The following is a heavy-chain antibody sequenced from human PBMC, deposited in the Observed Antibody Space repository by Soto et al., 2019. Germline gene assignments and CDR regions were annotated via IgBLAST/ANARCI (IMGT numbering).Heavy chain of an antibody. Sequence: QVQLVQSGAEVKKPGASVKVSCKASGYTFTSYAMHWVRQAPGQRLEWMGWINAGNGNTKYSQKFQGRVTITRDTSASTSYMELSSLRSEDTAVYYCVFLGYCRRTSCPFDYWGQGTLVTVSS. D-gene: IGHD2-2*01. J-gene: IGHJ4*02. CDR1: GYTFTSYA. CDR3: VFLGYCRRTSCPFDY. CDR2: INAGNGNT. V-gene: IGHV1-3*01.